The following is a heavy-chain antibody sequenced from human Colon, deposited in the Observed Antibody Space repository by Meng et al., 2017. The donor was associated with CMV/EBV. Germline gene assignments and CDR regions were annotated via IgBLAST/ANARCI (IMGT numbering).Heavy chain of an antibody. CDR3: VKRLAGYCTGGRCTDY. CDR2: ISYDGSNR. V-gene: IGHV3-30*18. Sequence: SVCIFGTYDRHWVRQAPGEGLEWVAVISYDGSNRDYADSVKGRCTISRDNDKNTLYLQMNSLRPEDTAVYRCVKRLAGYCTGGRCTDYWGQGTLVTVSS. J-gene: IGHJ4*02. CDR1: VCIFGTYD. D-gene: IGHD2-8*02.